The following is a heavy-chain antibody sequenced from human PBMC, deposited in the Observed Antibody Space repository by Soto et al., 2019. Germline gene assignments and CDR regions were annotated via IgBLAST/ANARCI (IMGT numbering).Heavy chain of an antibody. Sequence: ASVKVSCKASGYTFTGYYMHWVRQAPGQGLEWMGWINPNSGGTNYAQKFQGWVTMTRDTSISTAYMVLSRLRSDDTAVYYCARGYSSSWGYYYYMDVWGKGTTVTVSS. CDR1: GYTFTGYY. J-gene: IGHJ6*03. CDR2: INPNSGGT. D-gene: IGHD6-13*01. CDR3: ARGYSSSWGYYYYMDV. V-gene: IGHV1-2*04.